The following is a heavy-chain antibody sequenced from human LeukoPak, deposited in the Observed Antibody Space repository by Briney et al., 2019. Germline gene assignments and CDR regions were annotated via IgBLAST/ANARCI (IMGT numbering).Heavy chain of an antibody. Sequence: SETLSLTCTVSGYSISSGYYWGWIRQPPGKGLEWIGSIYHSGSTYYNPSLKSRVTISVDTSKNQFSLKLSSVTAADTAVYYCARDRSYYDILTGYYKGAFDIWGQGTMVTVSS. CDR3: ARDRSYYDILTGYYKGAFDI. J-gene: IGHJ3*02. V-gene: IGHV4-38-2*02. CDR1: GYSISSGYY. CDR2: IYHSGST. D-gene: IGHD3-9*01.